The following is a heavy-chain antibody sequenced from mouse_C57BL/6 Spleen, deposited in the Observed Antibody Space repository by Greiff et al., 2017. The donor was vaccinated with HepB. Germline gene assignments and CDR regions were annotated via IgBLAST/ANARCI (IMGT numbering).Heavy chain of an antibody. Sequence: EVQRVESGGGLVKPGGSLKLSCAASGFTFSDYGMHWVRQAPEKGLEWVAYISSGSSTIYYADTVKGRFTISRDNAKNTLFLQMTSLRSEDTAMYYCAREGIYYDYDAFAYWGQGTLVTVSA. D-gene: IGHD2-4*01. CDR2: ISSGSSTI. V-gene: IGHV5-17*01. J-gene: IGHJ3*01. CDR1: GFTFSDYG. CDR3: AREGIYYDYDAFAY.